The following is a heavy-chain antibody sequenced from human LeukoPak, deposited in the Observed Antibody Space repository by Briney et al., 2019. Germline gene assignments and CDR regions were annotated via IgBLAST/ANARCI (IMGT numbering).Heavy chain of an antibody. Sequence: ASVKVSCKASGYTFSSYDINWVRQATGQGLEWMGWMNHNSGNTGYVQKFQGRVIMTRDTSISTAYMELSSLTSEDTAVYFCARDRVGVGGNGWENWGQGTLVTVSS. CDR2: MNHNSGNT. CDR1: GYTFSSYD. D-gene: IGHD6-19*01. V-gene: IGHV1-8*01. J-gene: IGHJ4*02. CDR3: ARDRVGVGGNGWEN.